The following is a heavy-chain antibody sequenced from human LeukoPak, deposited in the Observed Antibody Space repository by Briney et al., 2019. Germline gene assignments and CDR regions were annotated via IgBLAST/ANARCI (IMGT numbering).Heavy chain of an antibody. D-gene: IGHD1-26*01. CDR2: ISWNSGSI. CDR3: AKGVVGATTLGTDY. CDR1: GFTFDDYA. J-gene: IGHJ4*02. Sequence: GGSLRLSCAASGFTFDDYAMHWVRQAPGKGLEWASGISWNSGSIGYADSVKGRFTISRDNAKNSLYLQMNSLRAEDTALYYCAKGVVGATTLGTDYWGQGTLVTVYS. V-gene: IGHV3-9*01.